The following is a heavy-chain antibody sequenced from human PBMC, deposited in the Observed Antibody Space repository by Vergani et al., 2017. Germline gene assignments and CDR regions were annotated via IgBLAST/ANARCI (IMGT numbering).Heavy chain of an antibody. J-gene: IGHJ6*02. V-gene: IGHV4-59*01. CDR3: ARDRGYCSSTSCAVPYYYYGMDV. D-gene: IGHD2-2*01. CDR1: GGSISSYY. Sequence: QVQLQESGPGLVKPSETLSLTCTVSGGSISSYYWSWIRQPPGKGLEWIGYIYYSGSTNYNPSLQSRVTISVDTSKNQFSLKLSSVTAADTAVYYCARDRGYCSSTSCAVPYYYYGMDVWGQGTTVTVSS. CDR2: IYYSGST.